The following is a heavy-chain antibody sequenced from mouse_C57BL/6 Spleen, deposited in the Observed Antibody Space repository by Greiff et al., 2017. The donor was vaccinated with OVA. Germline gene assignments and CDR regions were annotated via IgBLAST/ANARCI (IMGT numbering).Heavy chain of an antibody. CDR2: IDPSDSYT. CDR1: GYTFTSYW. J-gene: IGHJ2*01. V-gene: IGHV1-50*01. CDR3: ARPYGRGFDY. Sequence: VQLQQPGAELVKPGASVKLSCKASGYTFTSYWMQWVKQRPGQGLEWIGEIDPSDSYTNYNQKFKGKATLTVDTSSSTAYMQLSSLTSEDSAVYYCARPYGRGFDYWGQGTTLTVSS. D-gene: IGHD1-1*01.